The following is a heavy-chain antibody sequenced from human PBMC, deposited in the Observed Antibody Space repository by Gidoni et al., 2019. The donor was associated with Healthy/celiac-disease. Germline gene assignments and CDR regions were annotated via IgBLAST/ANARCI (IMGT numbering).Heavy chain of an antibody. V-gene: IGHV3-9*01. D-gene: IGHD6-19*01. J-gene: IGHJ4*02. Sequence: VQLVVPGGGLVQPGWSLRLSCAASGFTFDDYAMHWVRQAHGKGLEGVSGISWNSGSIGYADSVKGRFTISRDNAKNSLYLQMNSLRAEDTALYYCAKDIKAVAGSTFDYWGQGTLVTVSS. CDR2: ISWNSGSI. CDR3: AKDIKAVAGSTFDY. CDR1: GFTFDDYA.